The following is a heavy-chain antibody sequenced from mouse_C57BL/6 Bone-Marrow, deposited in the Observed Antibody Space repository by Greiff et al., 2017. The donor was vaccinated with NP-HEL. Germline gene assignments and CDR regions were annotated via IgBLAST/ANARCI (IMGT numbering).Heavy chain of an antibody. Sequence: QVQLQQPGAELVRPGSSVKLSCKASGYTFTSYWMHWVKQRPIQGLEWIGNIDPSDSETHYNQKFKDKATLTVDKSSSTAYMQLSSLTSEDSAVYYCAREFYEYDAGSWFAYWGQGTLVTVSA. J-gene: IGHJ3*01. CDR1: GYTFTSYW. CDR2: IDPSDSET. D-gene: IGHD2-4*01. V-gene: IGHV1-52*01. CDR3: AREFYEYDAGSWFAY.